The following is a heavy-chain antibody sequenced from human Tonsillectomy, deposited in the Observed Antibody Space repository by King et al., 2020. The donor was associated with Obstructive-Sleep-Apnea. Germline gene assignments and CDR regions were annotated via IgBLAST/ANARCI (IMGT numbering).Heavy chain of an antibody. V-gene: IGHV4-30-4*01. CDR1: GGSMYSGNYY. D-gene: IGHD4/OR15-4a*01. Sequence: VQLQESGPGLVKPAQTLSLTCTVSGGSMYSGNYYWSWIRQSPGKGLEWIGYIYNGGNTYYNPSLKSRLTISVDTSKNQFSLKLNSVTAADTAVYYCARDPFSFRANYSSFDYWGQGTLVTVSS. CDR2: IYNGGNT. J-gene: IGHJ4*02. CDR3: ARDPFSFRANYSSFDY.